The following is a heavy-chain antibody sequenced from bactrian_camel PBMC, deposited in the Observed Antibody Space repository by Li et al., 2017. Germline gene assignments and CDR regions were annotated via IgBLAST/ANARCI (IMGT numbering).Heavy chain of an antibody. CDR1: GNTGSTDFLF. Sequence: VQLVESGGGSVQAGGSLKLSCAPSGNTGSTDFLFVGWFRETRVKQREAVAAISTRTSSTFYADFVKGRFTISQAYGKTTVSLQMNDLKPEDAATYYCATKSGSLWRNYELSSSIHNYWGQGTQVTVS. CDR3: ATKSGSLWRNYELSSSIHNY. D-gene: IGHD1*01. J-gene: IGHJ4*01. CDR2: ISTRTSST. V-gene: IGHV3S53*01.